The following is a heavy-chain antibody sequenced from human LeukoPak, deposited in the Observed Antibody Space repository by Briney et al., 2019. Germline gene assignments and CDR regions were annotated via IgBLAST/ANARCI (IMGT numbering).Heavy chain of an antibody. Sequence: SETLSLTCAVYGGSFSDYDWSWIRQPPGKGLEWIGEINQSGDTNCDPSLKSRVTMSIDTSKSQFSLNLSSVTAADTAVYYCARYVPVRTGTTRASFDYWGQGTLVTVSS. CDR2: INQSGDT. CDR1: GGSFSDYD. CDR3: ARYVPVRTGTTRASFDY. D-gene: IGHD1-1*01. V-gene: IGHV4-34*01. J-gene: IGHJ4*02.